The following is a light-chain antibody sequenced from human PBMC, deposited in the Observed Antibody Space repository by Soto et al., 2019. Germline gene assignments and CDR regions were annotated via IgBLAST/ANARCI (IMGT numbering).Light chain of an antibody. CDR3: QQYGSSPWT. CDR2: GAS. CDR1: QSVSSSY. V-gene: IGKV3-20*01. Sequence: EMVLTQSPGTLSLSPGERATLSCRASQSVSSSYLAWYQQKPGQAPRLLIYGASSRDTGIPDRFSGSGSGTDFTLNISRLEPEDFAVYYCQQYGSSPWTFGQGTKVEIK. J-gene: IGKJ1*01.